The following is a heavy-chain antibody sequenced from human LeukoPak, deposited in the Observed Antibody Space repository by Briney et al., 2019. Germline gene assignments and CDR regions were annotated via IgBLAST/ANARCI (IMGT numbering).Heavy chain of an antibody. CDR3: ATSLLFSSSARGSSGCDDAFDI. V-gene: IGHV4-59*01. CDR1: GGSISSYY. CDR2: IYYSVST. Sequence: PSETLSLTCTVSGGSISSYYWSWIRQPPGKGLEWIGYIYYSVSTNYNPSLKSRVTISVDTSKNQFSLKLSSVTAADTAVYYCATSLLFSSSARGSSGCDDAFDIWGQGTMVTVSS. J-gene: IGHJ3*02. D-gene: IGHD6-6*01.